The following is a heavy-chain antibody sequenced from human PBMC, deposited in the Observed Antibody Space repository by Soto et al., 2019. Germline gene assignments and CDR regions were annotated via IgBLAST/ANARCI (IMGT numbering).Heavy chain of an antibody. D-gene: IGHD3-10*01. CDR3: ARARVRPITYYYGSGSYWRFDP. J-gene: IGHJ5*02. CDR2: INAANGNT. V-gene: IGHV1-3*01. Sequence: GTSVEVSCKASGYIFSTYTVHWVRQAPGQRLELMGWINAANGNTKYSQNFQGRVTISRDTSASTAYMELSSLRSEDTAVYYCARARVRPITYYYGSGSYWRFDPWGQGTLVTVSS. CDR1: GYIFSTYT.